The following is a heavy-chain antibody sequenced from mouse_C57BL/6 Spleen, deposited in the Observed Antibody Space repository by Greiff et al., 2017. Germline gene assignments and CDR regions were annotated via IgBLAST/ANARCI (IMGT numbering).Heavy chain of an antibody. J-gene: IGHJ2*01. V-gene: IGHV2-2*01. CDR1: GFSLTSYG. CDR2: IWSGGST. Sequence: QVQLQQSGPGLVQPSQSLSITCTVSGFSLTSYGVHWVRQSPGKGLEWLGVIWSGGSTDYNAAFISRLSISKDNSKSQVFFKMNSLQADDTAIYYCARLYGNYGGGFDYWGQGTTLTVSS. CDR3: ARLYGNYGGGFDY. D-gene: IGHD2-10*02.